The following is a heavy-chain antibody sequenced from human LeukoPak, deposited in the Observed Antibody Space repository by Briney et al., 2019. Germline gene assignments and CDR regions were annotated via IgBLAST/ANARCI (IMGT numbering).Heavy chain of an antibody. CDR3: ATDQRGAGLGFRYGSGSYNGMDV. V-gene: IGHV1-24*01. D-gene: IGHD3-10*01. J-gene: IGHJ6*02. CDR2: FDPEDGET. CDR1: GYTLTELS. Sequence: ASVKVSCKVSGYTLTELSMHWVRQAPGKGLEWMGGFDPEDGETLYAQKFQGRVSMTEDTSTDTAYMELSSLRSEYTAVYYCATDQRGAGLGFRYGSGSYNGMDVWGQGTTVTVSS.